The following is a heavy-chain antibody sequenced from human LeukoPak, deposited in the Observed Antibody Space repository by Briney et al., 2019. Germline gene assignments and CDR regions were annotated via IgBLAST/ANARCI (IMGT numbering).Heavy chain of an antibody. CDR2: IGGYNGNT. D-gene: IGHD2-21*02. J-gene: IGHJ4*02. CDR3: ARDWGGVEVTGTQFDY. CDR1: GYAFSKYG. Sequence: ASVKVSCKASGYAFSKYGISWVRQAPGQGLEWMGWIGGYNGNTIYAQKLQGRVTMTTDTSTSIAYLELRSLTSDDTAIYYCARDWGGVEVTGTQFDYWGQGTLVTVSS. V-gene: IGHV1-18*01.